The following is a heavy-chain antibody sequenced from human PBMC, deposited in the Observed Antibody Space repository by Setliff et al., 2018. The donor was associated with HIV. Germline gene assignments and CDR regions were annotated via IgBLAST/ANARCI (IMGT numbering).Heavy chain of an antibody. CDR3: ARRSPGGGYYMDV. D-gene: IGHD3-16*01. CDR2: IYTSGST. V-gene: IGHV4-61*02. Sequence: SETLSLTCTVSGGSIGSGNYYWSWIRQPAGKGLEWIGRIYTSGSTNYNPSLKSRVTIPLDTSKNQFSLNLSSVTAADTAVYYCARRSPGGGYYMDVWGRGTTVTVSS. CDR1: GGSIGSGNYY. J-gene: IGHJ6*03.